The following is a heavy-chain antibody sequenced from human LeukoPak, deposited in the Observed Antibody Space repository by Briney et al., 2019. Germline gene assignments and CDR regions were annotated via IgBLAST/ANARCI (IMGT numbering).Heavy chain of an antibody. CDR1: GFTFSSHL. V-gene: IGHV3-23*01. Sequence: GGSLRLSCAASGFTFSSHLMSWVRQAPGKGLEWVSTIVGRDDSTYYPDSVKGRFTISRDTSKNTLYLQMNSLGAEDTAIYYCAKDRGRFLEWLPTYYFDYWGQGTLVTVSS. CDR2: IVGRDDST. D-gene: IGHD3-3*01. J-gene: IGHJ4*02. CDR3: AKDRGRFLEWLPTYYFDY.